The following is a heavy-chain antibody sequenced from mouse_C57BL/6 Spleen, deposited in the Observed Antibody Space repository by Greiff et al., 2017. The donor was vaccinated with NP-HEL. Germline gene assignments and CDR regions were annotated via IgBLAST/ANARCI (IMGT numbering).Heavy chain of an antibody. D-gene: IGHD2-3*01. CDR2: INYDGSST. V-gene: IGHV5-16*01. CDR1: GFTFSDYY. Sequence: EVHLVESEGGLVQPGSSMKLSCTASGFTFSDYYMAWVRQVPEKGLEWVANINYDGSSTYYLDSLKSRFIISRDNAKNILYLQMSSLKSEDTATYYCARGIGYYGFDYWGQGTTLTVSS. J-gene: IGHJ2*01. CDR3: ARGIGYYGFDY.